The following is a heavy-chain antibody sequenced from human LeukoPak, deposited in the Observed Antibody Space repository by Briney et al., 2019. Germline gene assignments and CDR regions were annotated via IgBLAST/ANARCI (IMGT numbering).Heavy chain of an antibody. V-gene: IGHV1-2*02. D-gene: IGHD1-14*01. CDR3: ARDNPSGGLFDY. J-gene: IGHJ4*02. Sequence: ASVKVSCKASGYTFTGYYMHWVRQAPGQGLEWMGWINPNSGGTNYAQKFQGRVTMTRDTSISTAYMELSRLKSDDTAVYYCARDNPSGGLFDYWGQGTLVTVSS. CDR1: GYTFTGYY. CDR2: INPNSGGT.